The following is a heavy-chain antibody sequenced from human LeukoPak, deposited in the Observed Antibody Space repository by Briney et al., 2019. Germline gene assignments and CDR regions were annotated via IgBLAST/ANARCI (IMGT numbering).Heavy chain of an antibody. CDR2: ISPGGGTT. V-gene: IGHV3-23*01. CDR3: ARDRVVVTARSAFDI. J-gene: IGHJ3*02. Sequence: GGSLRLSCAVSGFAFGSEAMSWVRQSPARGLEWVASISPGGGTTYYADYVKGRFTISRDSSKNTLYLQMNSLRAEDTAVYYCARDRVVVTARSAFDIWGQGTMVTVSS. CDR1: GFAFGSEA. D-gene: IGHD2-21*02.